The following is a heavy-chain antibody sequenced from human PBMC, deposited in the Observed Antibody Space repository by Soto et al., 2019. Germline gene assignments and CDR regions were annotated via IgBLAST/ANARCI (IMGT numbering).Heavy chain of an antibody. CDR1: GFTFSNYW. CDR2: IKHDGSEK. J-gene: IGHJ4*02. D-gene: IGHD6-19*01. CDR3: ARDEGGGWYLDTY. V-gene: IGHV3-7*01. Sequence: EVHLVESGGGLVQPGGSLRLSCAASGFTFSNYWMSWVRQAPGKGLEWVANIKHDGSEKYYVDSVKGRFTISRDNAKNSLYLQMNSLSAEDTAVYYCARDEGGGWYLDTYWGQGTLVTVSS.